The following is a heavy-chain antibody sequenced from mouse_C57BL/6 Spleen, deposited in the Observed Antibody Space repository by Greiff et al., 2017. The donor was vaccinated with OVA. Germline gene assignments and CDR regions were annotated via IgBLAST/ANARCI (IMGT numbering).Heavy chain of an antibody. Sequence: DVKLVESGGGLVKPGGSLKLSCAASGFTFSDYGMHWVRQAPEKGLEWVPYISSGSSTIYYADTVKGRFTISRDNAKNTLFLQMTSLRSEDTAMYYCARGYYGPGVDYWGQGTTLTVSS. CDR1: GFTFSDYG. CDR3: ARGYYGPGVDY. CDR2: ISSGSSTI. J-gene: IGHJ2*01. D-gene: IGHD1-1*01. V-gene: IGHV5-17*01.